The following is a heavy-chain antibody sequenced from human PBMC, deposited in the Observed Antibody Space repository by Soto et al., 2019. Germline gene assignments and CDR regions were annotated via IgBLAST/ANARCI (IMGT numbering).Heavy chain of an antibody. D-gene: IGHD4-17*01. J-gene: IGHJ5*02. CDR1: GGSVSSGGYF. CDR2: IYYSGTT. V-gene: IGHV4-61*08. CDR3: ARGGDDYGDPNWFDP. Sequence: SETLSLTCTVSGGSVSSGGYFWSWIRQPPGKGLEWIGYIYYSGTTDYNHFLKSRVTISIDTSKNQFSLKLSSMTAADTAIYYCARGGDDYGDPNWFDPWGQGTRVTVSS.